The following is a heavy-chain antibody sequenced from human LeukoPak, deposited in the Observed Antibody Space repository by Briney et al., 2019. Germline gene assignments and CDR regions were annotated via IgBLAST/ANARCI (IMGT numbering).Heavy chain of an antibody. CDR3: ARGPYCNGGSCYYFDY. J-gene: IGHJ4*02. V-gene: IGHV4-4*07. Sequence: SETLSLTCTVSGGSIHSYSSSWIRQPAGKGLEWIGRIYASGSTNYNPSLKSRVTMSVDASKNQFSLKLISVTAADTAVYFCARGPYCNGGSCYYFDYWGQATLVTVSS. CDR1: GGSIHSYS. D-gene: IGHD2-15*01. CDR2: IYASGST.